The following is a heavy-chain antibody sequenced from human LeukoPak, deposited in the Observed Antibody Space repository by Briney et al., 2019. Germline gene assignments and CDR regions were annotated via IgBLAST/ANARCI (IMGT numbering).Heavy chain of an antibody. J-gene: IGHJ1*01. CDR1: GFTFSSYS. CDR3: ARPPGVVGATTFFQH. Sequence: GGSLRLSCAASGFTFSSYSMNWVRQAPGKGLEWVSSISSSSYIYYADSVKGRFTISRDNAKNSLYLQMNSLRAEDTAVYYCARPPGVVGATTFFQHWGQGTLVTVSS. V-gene: IGHV3-21*01. D-gene: IGHD1-26*01. CDR2: ISSSSYI.